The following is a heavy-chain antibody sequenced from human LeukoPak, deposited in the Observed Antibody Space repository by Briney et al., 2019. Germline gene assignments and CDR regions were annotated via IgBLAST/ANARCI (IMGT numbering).Heavy chain of an antibody. CDR3: ARAVDIVATRTPAY. Sequence: PGGSLRLSRAASGFTFSSYWMHWVRQAPGRGLVWVSRINSDGSSTSYADSVKGRFTISRDNAKNTLYLQMNSLRAEDTAVYYCARAVDIVATRTPAYWGQGTLVTVSS. V-gene: IGHV3-74*01. CDR1: GFTFSSYW. J-gene: IGHJ4*02. D-gene: IGHD5-12*01. CDR2: INSDGSST.